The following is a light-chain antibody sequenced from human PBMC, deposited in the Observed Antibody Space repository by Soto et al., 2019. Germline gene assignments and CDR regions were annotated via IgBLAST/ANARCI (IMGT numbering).Light chain of an antibody. Sequence: DIQMTQSPSTLSASVGDRVTITCRASQSISTWLAWYQQTPGKAPKLLIYDASSLESGVPLRFSGSGSGTEFTLTISSLQPDEFATYYCQQYNSHSRTVGQGTKVDI. V-gene: IGKV1-5*01. CDR1: QSISTW. CDR2: DAS. J-gene: IGKJ1*01. CDR3: QQYNSHSRT.